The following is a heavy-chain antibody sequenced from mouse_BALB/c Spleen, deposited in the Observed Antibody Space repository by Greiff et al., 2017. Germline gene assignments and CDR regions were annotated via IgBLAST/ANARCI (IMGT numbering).Heavy chain of an antibody. V-gene: IGHV5-6*01. J-gene: IGHJ1*01. Sequence: EVQVVESGGDLVKPGGSLKLSCAASGFTFSSYGMSWVRQTPDKRLEWVATISSGGSYTYYPDSVKGRFTISRDNAKNTLYLQMSSLKSEDTAMYYCARHEGLRSYWYFDVWGAGTTVTVSS. D-gene: IGHD2-4*01. CDR3: ARHEGLRSYWYFDV. CDR1: GFTFSSYG. CDR2: ISSGGSYT.